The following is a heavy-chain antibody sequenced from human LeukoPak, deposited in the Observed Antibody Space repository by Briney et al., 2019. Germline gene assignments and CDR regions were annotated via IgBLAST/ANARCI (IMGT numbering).Heavy chain of an antibody. J-gene: IGHJ3*02. Sequence: GGSLRLSCAASGFTFSSYAMNWVRQAPGKGLEWVAVISYDGSNKYYADSVKGRFTISRDNSKNTLYLQMNSLRAADTAVYYCARELPQPRGYDFGDPMPDAFDIWGQGTMVTVSS. D-gene: IGHD4-17*01. V-gene: IGHV3-30*04. CDR3: ARELPQPRGYDFGDPMPDAFDI. CDR1: GFTFSSYA. CDR2: ISYDGSNK.